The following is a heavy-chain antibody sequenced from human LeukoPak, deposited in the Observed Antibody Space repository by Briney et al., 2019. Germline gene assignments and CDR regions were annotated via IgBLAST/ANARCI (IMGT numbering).Heavy chain of an antibody. CDR3: AREIGTYYDILTPSAADY. CDR1: GYTFSSYG. CDR2: ISAYNGNT. Sequence: ASVKVSCKASGYTFSSYGISWVRLAPGQGLEWMGWISAYNGNTNYAQKLQGRVTMTTDTSTSTAYMELRSLRSDDTAVYYCAREIGTYYDILTPSAADYWGQGTLVTVSS. V-gene: IGHV1-18*01. D-gene: IGHD3-9*01. J-gene: IGHJ4*02.